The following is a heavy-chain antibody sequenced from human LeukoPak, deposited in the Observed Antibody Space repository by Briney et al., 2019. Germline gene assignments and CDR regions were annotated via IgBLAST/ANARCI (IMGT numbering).Heavy chain of an antibody. D-gene: IGHD6-13*01. Sequence: GESLKISCKGSGYSFTSYWIGWVRQMPGKGLEWMGIIYPGDSDTRYSPSFQGQVTISADKSISTAYLQWSSLKASDTAMYYCARQEYSSSWYVWFDPWGQGTLVTVSS. V-gene: IGHV5-51*01. J-gene: IGHJ5*02. CDR2: IYPGDSDT. CDR3: ARQEYSSSWYVWFDP. CDR1: GYSFTSYW.